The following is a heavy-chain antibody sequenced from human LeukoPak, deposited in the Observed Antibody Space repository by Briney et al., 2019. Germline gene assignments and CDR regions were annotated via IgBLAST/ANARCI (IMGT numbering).Heavy chain of an antibody. CDR3: ANLRDYVYLFDY. CDR1: GFTFSSYA. Sequence: GGSLRLSCAASGFTFSSYAMSWVRQAPGKGLEWVSAISGSGGSTYYADSVKGRFTISRDNSKNTLYLQMNRLRAEDTAVYYCANLRDYVYLFDYWGQGTLVTVSS. CDR2: ISGSGGST. D-gene: IGHD4-17*01. V-gene: IGHV3-23*01. J-gene: IGHJ4*02.